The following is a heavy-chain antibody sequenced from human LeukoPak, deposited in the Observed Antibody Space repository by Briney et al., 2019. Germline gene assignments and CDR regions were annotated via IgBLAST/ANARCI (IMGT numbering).Heavy chain of an antibody. CDR2: IIPILGIA. CDR1: GGTFSSYA. J-gene: IGHJ6*02. CDR3: ARWDPRAYYYGMDV. Sequence: SVKVSCKASGGTFSSYAISWVRQAPGQGLEWMGRIIPILGIANCAQKFQGRVTITADKSTSTAYMELSSLRSEDTAVYYCARWDPRAYYYGMDVWGQGTTVTVSS. V-gene: IGHV1-69*04. D-gene: IGHD1-26*01.